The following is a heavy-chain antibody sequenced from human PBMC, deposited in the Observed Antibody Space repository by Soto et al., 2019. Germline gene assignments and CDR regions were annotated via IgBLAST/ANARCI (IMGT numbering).Heavy chain of an antibody. CDR3: ARDPGYYDILTGYYTPTNYFDY. CDR1: GYTFTGYY. J-gene: IGHJ4*02. CDR2: INPNSGGT. D-gene: IGHD3-9*01. Sequence: ASVKVSCKASGYTFTGYYMQWVRQAPGQGLEWMGWINPNSGGTNYAQKFQGWVTMTRDTSISTAYMELSRLRSDDTAVYYCARDPGYYDILTGYYTPTNYFDYWGQGTLVTVSS. V-gene: IGHV1-2*04.